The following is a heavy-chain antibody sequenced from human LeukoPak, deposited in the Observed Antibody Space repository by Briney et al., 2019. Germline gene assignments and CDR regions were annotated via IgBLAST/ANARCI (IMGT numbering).Heavy chain of an antibody. Sequence: PGGSLRPSCAASGFTFSSYSMNWVRQAPGKGLEGVSSISSSSSYIYYADSVKGRFTISRDNAKNSLYLQMNSLRAEDTAVYYCARMRSGSFGMDYWGQGTLVTVSS. J-gene: IGHJ4*02. D-gene: IGHD1-26*01. CDR1: GFTFSSYS. CDR3: ARMRSGSFGMDY. V-gene: IGHV3-21*01. CDR2: ISSSSSYI.